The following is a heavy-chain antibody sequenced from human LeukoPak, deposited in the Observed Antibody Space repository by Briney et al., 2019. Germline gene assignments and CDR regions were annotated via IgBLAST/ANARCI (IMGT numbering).Heavy chain of an antibody. CDR2: ISERGGST. CDR3: AKRGVVIRGLLVIGYHQEAYHYDF. V-gene: IGHV3-23*01. Sequence: PGGSLRLSCVVSGISLSNYAMTWVRQAPGKGLEWVSYISERGGSTTYADSVKGRFTISRDTSLNTLYLQMNNLRAEDTAVYFCAKRGVVIRGLLVIGYHQEAYHYDFWGQGVLVTVS. D-gene: IGHD3-10*01. J-gene: IGHJ4*02. CDR1: GISLSNYA.